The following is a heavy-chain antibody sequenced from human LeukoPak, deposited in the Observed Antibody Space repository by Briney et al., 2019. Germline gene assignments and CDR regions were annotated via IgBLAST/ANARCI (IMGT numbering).Heavy chain of an antibody. CDR3: ARGMQAGNYFDP. CDR1: GFTFSGIY. V-gene: IGHV3-53*01. Sequence: PGESLRLSCAASGFTFSGIYMSWVRQAPGKGLECVSIIYSVVNTFYADSVTGRFTTSRDNSKNTLYLQMKSLRADDTAVYYCARGMQAGNYFDPWGQGTLVTVSS. CDR2: IYSVVNT. J-gene: IGHJ5*02.